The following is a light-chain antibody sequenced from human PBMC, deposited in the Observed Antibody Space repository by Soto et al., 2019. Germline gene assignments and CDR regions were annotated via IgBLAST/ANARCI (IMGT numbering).Light chain of an antibody. V-gene: IGKV3-20*01. Sequence: GLTQSPGTLSLSPGERATLSCRASQSVSSSSLAWYQQKPGQAPRLLLYATSSRATGIPVRFSGSGSGKDFALTISRLEPEDSAVYYCQQYGGSPLLTFGQGTRLEIK. CDR1: QSVSSSS. CDR3: QQYGGSPLLT. CDR2: ATS. J-gene: IGKJ5*01.